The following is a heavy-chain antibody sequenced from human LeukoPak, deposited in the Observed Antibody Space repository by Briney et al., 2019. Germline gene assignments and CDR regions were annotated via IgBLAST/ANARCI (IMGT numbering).Heavy chain of an antibody. Sequence: GSLRLSCAASGFTVSSNYMSWVRQAPGKGLEWVSYISSSGSIRDYADSVKGRFIISRDNAKKSLYLQMNSLRAEDTAAYYCARALYGSGSYYDYWGQGTLVTVSS. CDR1: GFTVSSNY. D-gene: IGHD3-10*01. CDR3: ARALYGSGSYYDY. CDR2: ISSSGSIR. J-gene: IGHJ4*02. V-gene: IGHV3-48*04.